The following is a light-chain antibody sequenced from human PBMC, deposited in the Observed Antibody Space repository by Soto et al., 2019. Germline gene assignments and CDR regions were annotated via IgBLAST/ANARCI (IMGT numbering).Light chain of an antibody. J-gene: IGKJ4*01. V-gene: IGKV3-15*01. CDR1: QSVSSN. CDR2: GAS. Sequence: EIVMTQSPATLSVSPGERATHSCRASQSVSSNLAWYQQTPGQAPRLLMYGASPRATGIPARFSGSGSGTEFTLTISSLQSEDFAVYYCQQYNNSPLTFGGGTKVEIK. CDR3: QQYNNSPLT.